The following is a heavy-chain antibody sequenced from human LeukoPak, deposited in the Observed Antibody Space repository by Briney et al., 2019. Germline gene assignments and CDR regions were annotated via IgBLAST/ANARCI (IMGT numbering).Heavy chain of an antibody. J-gene: IGHJ4*02. D-gene: IGHD4-17*01. V-gene: IGHV4-61*02. Sequence: SETLSLTCTVSGGSISSGSYYWSWIRQPAGKGLEWIGRIYTSGSTNYNPSLKSRVTISVDTSKNQFSLKLSSVTAADTAVYYCARGLYGDYGDYWGQGTLSPSPQ. CDR1: GGSISSGSYY. CDR3: ARGLYGDYGDY. CDR2: IYTSGST.